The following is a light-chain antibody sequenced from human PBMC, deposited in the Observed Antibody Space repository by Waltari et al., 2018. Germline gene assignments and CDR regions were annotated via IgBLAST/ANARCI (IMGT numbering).Light chain of an antibody. CDR2: AAS. CDR3: QQLNSYHP. J-gene: IGKJ4*01. CDR1: QGISSY. V-gene: IGKV1-9*01. Sequence: IQLTQSPSSLSASVGDRVTITCRASQGISSYLAWYQQTPGKAPKLLIYAASTWHSGVPSRFSGSGSGTDFTLTISSLQPEDFATYYCQQLNSYHPFGGGTKVEIK.